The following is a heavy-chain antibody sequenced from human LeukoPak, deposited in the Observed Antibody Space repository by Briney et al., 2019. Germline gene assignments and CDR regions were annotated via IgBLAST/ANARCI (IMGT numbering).Heavy chain of an antibody. CDR3: AKAPTTMIDY. CDR2: INKDGGEK. V-gene: IGHV3-7*03. J-gene: IGHJ4*02. D-gene: IGHD3-22*01. CDR1: GFTFSSYW. Sequence: GGSLRLSCAASGFTFSSYWMSWVRQAPGKGLEWVANINKDGGEKYYVDSVKGRFTISRDNAKNSLYLQMNSLRADDTAVYYCAKAPTTMIDYWGQGTLVTVSS.